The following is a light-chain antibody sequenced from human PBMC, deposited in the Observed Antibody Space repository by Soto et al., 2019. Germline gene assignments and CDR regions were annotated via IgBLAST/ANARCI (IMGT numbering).Light chain of an antibody. CDR3: QQRCNWSPET. V-gene: IGKV3D-11*01. CDR2: GSF. Sequence: SAFPGERATVSCRASQVVRGEYLAWYQQKRGQPPMLLIYGSFNRAGCIPDRFSGSGVGTFCSLSSCILGPEDFAVYYCQQRCNWSPETFGQGTKVDIK. J-gene: IGKJ1*01. CDR1: QVVRGEY.